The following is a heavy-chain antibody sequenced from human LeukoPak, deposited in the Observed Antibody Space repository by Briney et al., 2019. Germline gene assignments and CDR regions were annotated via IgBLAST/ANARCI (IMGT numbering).Heavy chain of an antibody. CDR1: GFTFSSYA. Sequence: GGSLRLSCAASGFTFSSYAMSWVRQAPGKGLEWVSAISGSGGSTHYADSVKGRFTISRDNSKNTLYLQMNSLRAEDTAVYFCARITLYSSNWYVNWFDPWGQGTLVTVSS. CDR3: ARITLYSSNWYVNWFDP. D-gene: IGHD6-13*01. V-gene: IGHV3-23*01. CDR2: ISGSGGST. J-gene: IGHJ5*02.